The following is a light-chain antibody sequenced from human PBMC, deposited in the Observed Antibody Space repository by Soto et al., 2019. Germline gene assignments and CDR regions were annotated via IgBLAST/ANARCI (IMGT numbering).Light chain of an antibody. Sequence: EIVMTQSPATLSVSPGETATLSCRASQTLRTNLAWYKQKPGQAPRLLIYAASTRTTGIPARFSGSGSGTEFNLTISNLQAQDFAVYFCHQCNSSPPDTFGQGSKPEIK. CDR1: QTLRTN. CDR2: AAS. CDR3: HQCNSSPPDT. V-gene: IGKV3-15*01. J-gene: IGKJ2*01.